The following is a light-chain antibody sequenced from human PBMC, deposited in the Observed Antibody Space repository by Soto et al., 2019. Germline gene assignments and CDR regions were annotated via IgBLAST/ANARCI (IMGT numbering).Light chain of an antibody. Sequence: DIVMTQSPDSLAVSLGERATINCKSSQSLLSSADNKNYLAWYQQKSGQPPKLLIYGASTRLSGVPDRISGSGSGTDFTFTISSLQAEDVAIYSCQQYYSGPITFGGGTKVEIK. V-gene: IGKV4-1*01. CDR3: QQYYSGPIT. CDR2: GAS. J-gene: IGKJ4*01. CDR1: QSLLSSADNKNY.